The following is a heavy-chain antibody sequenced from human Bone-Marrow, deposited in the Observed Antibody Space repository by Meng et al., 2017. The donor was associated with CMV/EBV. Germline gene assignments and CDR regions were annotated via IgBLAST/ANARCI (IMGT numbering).Heavy chain of an antibody. V-gene: IGHV3-21*01. D-gene: IGHD3-22*01. CDR1: TFTFSSYA. Sequence: GESLKISCAASTFTFSSYAMHWVRQAPGKGLEWVSSISSSSSYIYYADSVKGRFTISRDNAKNSLYLQMNSLRAEDTAVYYCARSLVLFGDGYLYYYYGMDVWGQGTTVTVSS. J-gene: IGHJ6*02. CDR3: ARSLVLFGDGYLYYYYGMDV. CDR2: ISSSSSYI.